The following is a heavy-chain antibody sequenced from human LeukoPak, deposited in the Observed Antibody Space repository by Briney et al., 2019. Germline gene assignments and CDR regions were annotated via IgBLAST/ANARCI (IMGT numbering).Heavy chain of an antibody. J-gene: IGHJ4*02. CDR2: ISSTSGTI. CDR1: GFTFSSYS. D-gene: IGHD3-10*01. V-gene: IGHV3-48*01. Sequence: GGSLRLSCAASGFTFSSYSMNWVRQAPGKGLEWVSYISSTSGTIYYADSVKGRFTISRDNAKNSLYLQMNSLRAEDTAVHYCARGAVQDWGQGTLVTVSS. CDR3: ARGAVQD.